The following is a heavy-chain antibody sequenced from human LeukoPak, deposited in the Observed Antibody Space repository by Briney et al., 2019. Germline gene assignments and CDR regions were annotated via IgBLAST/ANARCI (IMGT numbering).Heavy chain of an antibody. CDR2: IDGSDSYS. J-gene: IGHJ2*01. CDR3: ARLYYYDSSGYYSPYWYFDL. CDR1: GYSFTSYW. Sequence: PGESLRISCKGSGYSFTSYWISWVRQMRGKGLEWMGRIDGSDSYSNYSPSFQDHVTISVDKSISTAYLHWSSLKASDTAMYYCARLYYYDSSGYYSPYWYFDLWGRGTLVTVSS. V-gene: IGHV5-10-1*01. D-gene: IGHD3-22*01.